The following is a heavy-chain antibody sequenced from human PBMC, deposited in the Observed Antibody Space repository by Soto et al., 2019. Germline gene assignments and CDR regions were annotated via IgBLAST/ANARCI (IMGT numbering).Heavy chain of an antibody. Sequence: PGGSLRLSCAASGFTFSDAWMNWVRQAPGKGLEWVGRIKSKTDGGTTDYAAPVKGRFTISRDDSKNTLYLQMNSLKTEDTAVYYCTCFRTYYYDSSDWDAFDIWGQGTMVTVSS. V-gene: IGHV3-15*07. CDR1: GFTFSDAW. D-gene: IGHD3-22*01. J-gene: IGHJ3*02. CDR2: IKSKTDGGTT. CDR3: TCFRTYYYDSSDWDAFDI.